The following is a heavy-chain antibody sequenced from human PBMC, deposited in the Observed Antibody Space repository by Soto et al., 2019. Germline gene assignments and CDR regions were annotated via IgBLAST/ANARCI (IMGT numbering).Heavy chain of an antibody. CDR2: ISGSGDNT. D-gene: IGHD1-1*01. CDR3: AKRPVSATTGWDY. CDR1: GFTFSSYA. J-gene: IGHJ4*02. Sequence: GGSLRLSCAASGFTFSSYAMSWVRQTPGKGLEWVSVISGSGDNTYYADSVKGRFTISRDNSKNTLYLQMNSLRAEDTAVYYXAKRPVSATTGWDYWGQGTLVTVSS. V-gene: IGHV3-23*01.